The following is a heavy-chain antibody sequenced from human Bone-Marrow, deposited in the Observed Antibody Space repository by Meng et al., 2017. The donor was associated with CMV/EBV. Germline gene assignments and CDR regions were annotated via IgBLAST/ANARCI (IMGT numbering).Heavy chain of an antibody. CDR3: AIDRRMIAARPRDYSYGMDV. D-gene: IGHD6-6*01. V-gene: IGHV1-18*01. CDR2: ISAYNGNT. CDR1: GYTFTSYG. J-gene: IGHJ6*02. Sequence: ASVKVSCKASGYTFTSYGISWVRQAPGQGLEWMGWISAYNGNTNYAQKLQGRVTMTTDTSTSTAYMALRSLRSDDTAVYFCAIDRRMIAARPRDYSYGMDVWGQGTTVTVSS.